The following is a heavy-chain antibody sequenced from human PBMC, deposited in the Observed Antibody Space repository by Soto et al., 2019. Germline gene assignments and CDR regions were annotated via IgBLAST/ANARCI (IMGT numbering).Heavy chain of an antibody. J-gene: IGHJ6*01. D-gene: IGHD6-13*01. CDR3: ARLPLDSSSWPYYYYYGMDV. CDR1: GYTVTGYD. CDR2: INPNSGGT. V-gene: IGHV1-2*02. Sequence: ASVKLSSKASGYTVTGYDMHRVRQAPEQVREWRGCINPNSGGTNYAQKFQGRVTMTRDTSISTAYMELSRLRSDDTAVYYCARLPLDSSSWPYYYYYGMDVWG.